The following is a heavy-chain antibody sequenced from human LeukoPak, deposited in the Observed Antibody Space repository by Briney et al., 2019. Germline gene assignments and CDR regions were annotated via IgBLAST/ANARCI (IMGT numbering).Heavy chain of an antibody. Sequence: GGSLILSCAAPGFIFDNYAIHWVRQAPGKGLEWVSLISGDGGSTFYADSVRGRFTISRDNTRKSLSLQMSSLRSEDTALYYCARESETSGWYDYWGQGTLVTVSS. CDR3: ARESETSGWYDY. J-gene: IGHJ4*02. D-gene: IGHD6-19*01. CDR1: GFIFDNYA. V-gene: IGHV3-43*02. CDR2: ISGDGGST.